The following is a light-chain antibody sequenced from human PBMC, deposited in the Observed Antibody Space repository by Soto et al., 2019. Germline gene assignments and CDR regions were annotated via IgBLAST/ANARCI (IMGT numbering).Light chain of an antibody. J-gene: IGLJ3*02. CDR2: EDN. CDR1: SGSIASNY. Sequence: NFMLTQPHSVSESPGKTVTISCTRSSGSIASNYVQWYQQRPGSAPTTVIYEDNQRPSGVPDRFSGSIDSSSNSASLTISGLKTEDEADYYCRSYDSGNPWVFGGGTKLTVL. CDR3: RSYDSGNPWV. V-gene: IGLV6-57*03.